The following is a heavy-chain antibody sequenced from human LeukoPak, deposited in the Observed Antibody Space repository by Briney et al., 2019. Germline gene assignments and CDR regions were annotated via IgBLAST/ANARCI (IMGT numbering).Heavy chain of an antibody. D-gene: IGHD2-21*02. CDR3: ARHIVVVTAAFNY. Sequence: PGGSLRLSCAASGFTFSSYSMNWVRQAPGKGLEWVSSISSSSSYIYYADSVKGRFTISGDNAKNSLYLQMNSLRAEDTAVYYCARHIVVVTAAFNYWGQGTLVTVSS. CDR2: ISSSSSYI. CDR1: GFTFSSYS. V-gene: IGHV3-21*01. J-gene: IGHJ4*02.